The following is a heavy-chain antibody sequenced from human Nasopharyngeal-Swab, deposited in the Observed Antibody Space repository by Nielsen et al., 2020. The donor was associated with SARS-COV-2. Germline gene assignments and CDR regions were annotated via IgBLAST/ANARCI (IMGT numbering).Heavy chain of an antibody. D-gene: IGHD3-3*01. CDR3: ARGFLGDAFDI. CDR2: ISSSSSYI. J-gene: IGHJ3*02. Sequence: VRQAPGKGLEWVSSISSSSSYIYYADSVKGRFTISRDNAKNSLYLQMNSLRAEDTAVYYCARGFLGDAFDIWGQGTMVTVSS. V-gene: IGHV3-21*04.